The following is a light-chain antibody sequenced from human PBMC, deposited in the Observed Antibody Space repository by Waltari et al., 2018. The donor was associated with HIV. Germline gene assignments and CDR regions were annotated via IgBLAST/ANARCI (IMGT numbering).Light chain of an antibody. CDR1: QSVSSNY. CDR2: DAS. J-gene: IGKJ2*01. Sequence: EIVLTQSPGTLSLSPGERATLSCTASQSVSSNYIAWYQQKPGQAPRLLIYDASSRATGIPDRFSGSGSVTDFTLAIRRLDPEYCAVYYCHQDGSFFTFGQGTKLEIK. CDR3: HQDGSFFT. V-gene: IGKV3-20*01.